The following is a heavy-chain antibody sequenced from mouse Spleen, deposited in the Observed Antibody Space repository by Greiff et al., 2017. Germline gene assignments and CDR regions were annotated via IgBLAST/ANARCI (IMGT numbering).Heavy chain of an antibody. J-gene: IGHJ4*01. V-gene: IGHV5-6*01. D-gene: IGHD2-1*01. Sequence: EVKLVESGGDLVKPGGSLKLSCAASGFTFSSYGMSWVRQTPDKRLEWVATISSGGSYTYYPDSVKGRFTISRDNAKNTLYLQMSSLKSEDTAMYYCARPRNYEGDAMDYWGQGTSVTVSS. CDR3: ARPRNYEGDAMDY. CDR2: ISSGGSYT. CDR1: GFTFSSYG.